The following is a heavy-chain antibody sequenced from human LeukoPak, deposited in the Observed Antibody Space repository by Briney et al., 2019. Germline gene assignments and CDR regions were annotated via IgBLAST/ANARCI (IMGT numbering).Heavy chain of an antibody. CDR3: ARAGTYYDFWSGYLGPDDMDV. D-gene: IGHD3-3*01. Sequence: SETLSLTCTVSGGSISSHYWSWIRQPPGKGLEWIGYIYYSGSTNYNPSLESRVTISVDTSKNQFSLKLSSVTAADTAVYYCARAGTYYDFWSGYLGPDDMDVWGKGTTVTVSS. CDR2: IYYSGST. V-gene: IGHV4-59*11. J-gene: IGHJ6*03. CDR1: GGSISSHY.